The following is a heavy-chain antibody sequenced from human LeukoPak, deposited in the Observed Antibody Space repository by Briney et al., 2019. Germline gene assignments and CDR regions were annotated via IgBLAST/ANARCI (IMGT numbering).Heavy chain of an antibody. CDR1: GGSISSYY. V-gene: IGHV4-59*01. Sequence: SSETLSLTCTVSGGSISSYYWSWIRQPPGKGLEWIGYIYYSGSTNYNPSLKSRVTISVDTSKNQFSLKLSSVTAADTAVYYCARDRVTGTYSYYYYMDVWGKGTTVTVSS. J-gene: IGHJ6*03. CDR3: ARDRVTGTYSYYYYMDV. CDR2: IYYSGST. D-gene: IGHD1-7*01.